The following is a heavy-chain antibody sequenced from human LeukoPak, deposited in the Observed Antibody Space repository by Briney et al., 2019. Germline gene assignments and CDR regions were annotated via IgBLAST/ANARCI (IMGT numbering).Heavy chain of an antibody. CDR3: ARRGGSSWLILPD. Sequence: GGSQRLSCAASGFTFSSYSMNWVRQAPGKGLEWVSYISSSSSTIYYADSVKGRFTISRDNAKTSLYLQMNSLRGEDTAVYYCARRGGSSWLILPDWGQGTLVTVSS. V-gene: IGHV3-48*04. CDR2: ISSSSSTI. J-gene: IGHJ4*02. D-gene: IGHD6-13*01. CDR1: GFTFSSYS.